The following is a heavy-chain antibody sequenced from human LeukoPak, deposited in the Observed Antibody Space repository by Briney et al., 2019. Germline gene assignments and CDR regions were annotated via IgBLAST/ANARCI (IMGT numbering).Heavy chain of an antibody. D-gene: IGHD3-10*01. CDR2: ISWNSGSI. CDR3: ARTYGSGSYYNGGGADY. V-gene: IGHV3-9*01. J-gene: IGHJ4*02. Sequence: GGSLRLSCAASGFTFDDYAMHWVRQAPGKGLEWVSGISWNSGSIGYADSVKGRFTISRDNAKNSLYLQMNSLRAEDTALYYCARTYGSGSYYNGGGADYWGQGTLVTVSS. CDR1: GFTFDDYA.